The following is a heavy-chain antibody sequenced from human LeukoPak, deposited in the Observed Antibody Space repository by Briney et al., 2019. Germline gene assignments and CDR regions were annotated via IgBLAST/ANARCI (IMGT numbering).Heavy chain of an antibody. D-gene: IGHD5-18*01. CDR3: ASPFVDTAMATRVSDAFDI. CDR1: GGSFSGYY. CDR2: INHSGST. V-gene: IGHV4-34*01. Sequence: PSETLSLTCAVYGGSFSGYYWSWIRQPPGKGLEWIGEINHSGSTNYNPSLKSRVTISVDTSKNQFSLKLSSVTAADTAVYYCASPFVDTAMATRVSDAFDIWGQGTMVTVSP. J-gene: IGHJ3*02.